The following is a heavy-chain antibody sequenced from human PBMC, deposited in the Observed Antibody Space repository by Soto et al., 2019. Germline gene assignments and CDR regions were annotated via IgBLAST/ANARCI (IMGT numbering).Heavy chain of an antibody. CDR3: ARGPQRRLAGSCYYGMDV. V-gene: IGHV3-21*02. D-gene: IGHD6-19*01. Sequence: EVQLVESGGGLVKPGGSLRLSCAASGFTFSRYGMNWVRQAPGKGLELVSSISGLSSYIYYANSVKGRFTVSRDNAKNSLYVQMNSLRAEDTAVYYCARGPQRRLAGSCYYGMDVWGQGTTVIVSS. J-gene: IGHJ6*02. CDR2: ISGLSSYI. CDR1: GFTFSRYG.